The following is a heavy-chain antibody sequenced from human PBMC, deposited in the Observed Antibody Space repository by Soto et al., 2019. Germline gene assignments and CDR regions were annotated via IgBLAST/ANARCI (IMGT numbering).Heavy chain of an antibody. Sequence: QLQLQESGPRLVKPSETLPLTYTVSGGSISSRDNCWGWIRQPPGKGLEWIGNRCSGGSTHYNPSLHSRVTVAVDTSKNQISLKLSSLTAADTAVYYCARMDNGATYQTFDSWCHGTLVTVSS. D-gene: IGHD2-8*01. CDR3: ARMDNGATYQTFDS. V-gene: IGHV4-39*01. CDR2: RCSGGST. CDR1: GGSISSRDNC. J-gene: IGHJ4*01.